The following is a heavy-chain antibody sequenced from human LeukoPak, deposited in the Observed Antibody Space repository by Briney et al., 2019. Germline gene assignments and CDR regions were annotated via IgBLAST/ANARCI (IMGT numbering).Heavy chain of an antibody. Sequence: SETLSLTCSVSNGALQNYYWTWLRQPPGQGLEWIGNFLYTGTTTYKASLDSRLIISVDKSKNTVSLKLFSVTAADTAVYYCATLVYSGSRYHFDTWGQGTLVTVSS. V-gene: IGHV4-59*01. J-gene: IGHJ4*02. CDR1: NGALQNYY. CDR3: ATLVYSGSRYHFDT. CDR2: FLYTGTT. D-gene: IGHD1-26*01.